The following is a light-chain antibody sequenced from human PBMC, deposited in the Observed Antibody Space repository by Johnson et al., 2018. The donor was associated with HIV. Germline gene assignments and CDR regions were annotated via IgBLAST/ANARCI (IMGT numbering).Light chain of an antibody. J-gene: IGLJ1*01. CDR1: SSNIGNNY. CDR2: DNN. Sequence: QSVLTQPPSVSAAPGQRVTRSYSGSSSNIGNNYVSWYQQLPGTAPKLLIYDNNKRPSGIPDRFSGSKSGTSATLGITGLQTGDEADYYCGTWDSSLSALAFGTGTKVTVL. CDR3: GTWDSSLSALA. V-gene: IGLV1-51*01.